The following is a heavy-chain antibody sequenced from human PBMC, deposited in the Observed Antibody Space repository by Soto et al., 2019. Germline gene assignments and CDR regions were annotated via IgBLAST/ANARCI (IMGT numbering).Heavy chain of an antibody. CDR3: ARGEGDYAVTPKNGMDV. V-gene: IGHV1-69*01. CDR1: GGTFSSYA. Sequence: QVQLVQSGAEVKKPGSSVKVSCKASGGTFSSYAISWVRQAPGQGLEWMGGIIPIFGTANYAQKFQGRVTITADEYTSTGYMELSSLRAEDTAVYYSARGEGDYAVTPKNGMDVWGQGTTVTVSS. J-gene: IGHJ6*02. CDR2: IIPIFGTA. D-gene: IGHD4-17*01.